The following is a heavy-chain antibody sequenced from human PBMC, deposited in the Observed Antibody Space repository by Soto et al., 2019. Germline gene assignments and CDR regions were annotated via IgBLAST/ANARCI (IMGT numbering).Heavy chain of an antibody. D-gene: IGHD2-15*01. CDR2: ISYDGSNK. Sequence: GGSLRLSCAASGFTFSSYGMHWVRQAPGKGLEWVAVISYDGSNKYYADSVKGRFTISRDNSKNTLYLQMNSLRAEDTAVYYCANGTYSGGSFPADMDVWGKGTTVTVSS. CDR1: GFTFSSYG. V-gene: IGHV3-30*18. J-gene: IGHJ6*03. CDR3: ANGTYSGGSFPADMDV.